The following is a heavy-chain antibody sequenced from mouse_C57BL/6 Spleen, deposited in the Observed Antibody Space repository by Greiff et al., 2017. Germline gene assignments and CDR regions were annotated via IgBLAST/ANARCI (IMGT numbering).Heavy chain of an antibody. CDR3: ARQGTTVVAKSLYAMDY. CDR2: ISGGGGNT. D-gene: IGHD1-1*01. J-gene: IGHJ4*01. Sequence: DVQLVESGGGLVKPGGSLKLSCAASGFTFSSYTMSWVRQTPEKRLEWVATISGGGGNTYYPDSVKGRFTISRDNAKNTLYLQMSSLRSEDTALYYCARQGTTVVAKSLYAMDYWGQGTSVTVSS. V-gene: IGHV5-9*01. CDR1: GFTFSSYT.